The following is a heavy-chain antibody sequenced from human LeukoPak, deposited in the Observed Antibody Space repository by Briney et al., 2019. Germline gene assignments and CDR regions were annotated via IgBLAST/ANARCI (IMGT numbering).Heavy chain of an antibody. CDR3: ARAGGSVAGHYYYYMDV. Sequence: GRSLRLSCAASGFTFSSYAMHWVRQAPGKGLEWVAVISYDGSNKYYADPVKGRFTISRDNSKNTLYLQMNSLRAEDTAVYYCARAGGSVAGHYYYYMDVWGKGTTVTVSS. D-gene: IGHD6-19*01. J-gene: IGHJ6*03. CDR1: GFTFSSYA. V-gene: IGHV3-30*04. CDR2: ISYDGSNK.